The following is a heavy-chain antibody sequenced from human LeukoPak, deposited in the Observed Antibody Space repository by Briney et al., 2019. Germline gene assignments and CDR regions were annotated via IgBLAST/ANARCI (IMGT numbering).Heavy chain of an antibody. V-gene: IGHV1-2*02. Sequence: ASVKVSCKASGYTFTGYYMHWVRQAPGQGLEWMGWINPNSGGTNYAQKLQGRVTMTTDTSTSTAYMELRSLRSDDTAVYYCARVPLRAIGDLGYWGQGTLVTVSP. CDR2: INPNSGGT. CDR3: ARVPLRAIGDLGY. CDR1: GYTFTGYY. D-gene: IGHD4-17*01. J-gene: IGHJ4*02.